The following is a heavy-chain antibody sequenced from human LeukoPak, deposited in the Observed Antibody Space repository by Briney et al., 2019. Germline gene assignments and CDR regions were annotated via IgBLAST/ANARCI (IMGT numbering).Heavy chain of an antibody. V-gene: IGHV4-59*01. D-gene: IGHD6-13*01. Sequence: SETLSLTCTVSGGSISSYYWSWLRQPPGKGLEWIGYIYYSGSTNYNPSLKSRVTISLDTSKNQFSLKLSSVTAADTAVYYCARTYSCSWRNFDYWGQGTLVTVSS. J-gene: IGHJ4*02. CDR2: IYYSGST. CDR1: GGSISSYY. CDR3: ARTYSCSWRNFDY.